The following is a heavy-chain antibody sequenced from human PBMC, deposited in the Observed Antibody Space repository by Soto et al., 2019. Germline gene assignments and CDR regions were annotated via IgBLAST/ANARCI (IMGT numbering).Heavy chain of an antibody. Sequence: HPGGSLRLSCAASGFASTNYALSWVRQAPGKGLQWVSSITGSGGSTYYADPVKGRFSLSRDNSKNTMYLQMSNLRAEDTAVYYCATEGNRDGFYHLDSWGQGPLVPVSS. CDR2: ITGSGGST. CDR3: ATEGNRDGFYHLDS. J-gene: IGHJ4*02. CDR1: GFASTNYA. V-gene: IGHV3-23*01. D-gene: IGHD5-12*01.